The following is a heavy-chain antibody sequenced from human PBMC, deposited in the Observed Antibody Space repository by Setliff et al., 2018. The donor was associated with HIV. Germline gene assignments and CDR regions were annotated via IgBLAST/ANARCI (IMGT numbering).Heavy chain of an antibody. CDR3: ASRVYYYDSSGYLREEGFDP. CDR2: NNHGGST. J-gene: IGHJ5*02. CDR1: GGSISNSRYY. D-gene: IGHD3-22*01. Sequence: NPSETLFLTCTVSGGSISNSRYYWSWIRQTPGKGLEWIGENNHGGSTNYNPSLKSRVTISVDTSKNQFSLKLSSVTAADAAVYYCASRVYYYDSSGYLREEGFDPWGQGTLVTVSS. V-gene: IGHV4-39*01.